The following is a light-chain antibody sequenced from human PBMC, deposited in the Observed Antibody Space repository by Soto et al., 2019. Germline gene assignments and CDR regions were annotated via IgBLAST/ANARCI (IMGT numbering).Light chain of an antibody. V-gene: IGKV1-8*01. CDR1: QGVSSY. CDR2: AAS. CDR3: QQYYSYPLT. J-gene: IGKJ4*01. Sequence: QMTPSPSSQPAPVGERVTMTLRASQGVSSYFAWYQQKPGTAPKLLIYAASTLQSGVPSRFSGSGSGTDFTLTISCLQSEDFATYYCQQYYSYPLTFGGGTKVDIK.